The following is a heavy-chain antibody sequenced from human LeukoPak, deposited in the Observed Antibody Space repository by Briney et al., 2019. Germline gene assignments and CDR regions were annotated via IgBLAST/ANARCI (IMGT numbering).Heavy chain of an antibody. V-gene: IGHV1-58*02. Sequence: SVKVSCKASGFIFTSSAMQWVRQARGQRLEWIGWIVVGSGNTNYAQKFQERVTITRDMSTSTAYMELSSLRSEDTAVYYCAAAGSSSTFDYWGQGTLVTVSS. CDR1: GFIFTSSA. D-gene: IGHD6-13*01. CDR3: AAAGSSSTFDY. CDR2: IVVGSGNT. J-gene: IGHJ4*02.